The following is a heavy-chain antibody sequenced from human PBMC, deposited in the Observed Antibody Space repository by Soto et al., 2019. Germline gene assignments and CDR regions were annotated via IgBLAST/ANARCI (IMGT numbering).Heavy chain of an antibody. J-gene: IGHJ4*02. Sequence: SETLSLTCAVYGGSFSGYYWSWIRQPPGKGLEWIGEINHSGSTNYNPSLKSRVTISVDTSKNQFSLKLSSVTAADTAVYYCARGVTGTLRRDYWGQGTLVTVSS. CDR1: GGSFSGYY. D-gene: IGHD1-20*01. V-gene: IGHV4-34*01. CDR3: ARGVTGTLRRDY. CDR2: INHSGST.